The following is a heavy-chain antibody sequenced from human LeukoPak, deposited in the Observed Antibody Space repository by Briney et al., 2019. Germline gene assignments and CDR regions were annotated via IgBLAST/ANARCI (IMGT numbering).Heavy chain of an antibody. CDR2: ISAYNGNT. V-gene: IGHV1-18*01. CDR1: GYTFTSYG. J-gene: IGHJ3*02. CDR3: AVTEKDIVVVPAAHGGAFDI. Sequence: GASVKVSCKASGYTFTSYGISWVRQAPGQGLEWMGWISAYNGNTNYAQKLQGRVTVTTDTSTSTAYMELRSLRSDDTAVYYCAVTEKDIVVVPAAHGGAFDIWGQGIMVTVSS. D-gene: IGHD2-2*01.